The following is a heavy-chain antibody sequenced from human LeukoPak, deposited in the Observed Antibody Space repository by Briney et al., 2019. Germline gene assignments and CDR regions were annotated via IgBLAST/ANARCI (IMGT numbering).Heavy chain of an antibody. V-gene: IGHV3-74*01. CDR1: GFTFSSYW. Sequence: GGSLRLSCAASGFTFSSYWMYWVRQAPGKGLVWVSHINSGGSSTNYADSVKGRFTISRDNAKNTLYLQMNSLRAEDTAVYYCTRNWGGLGLWGQGTLVTVSS. CDR3: TRNWGGLGL. D-gene: IGHD3-16*01. CDR2: INSGGSST. J-gene: IGHJ4*02.